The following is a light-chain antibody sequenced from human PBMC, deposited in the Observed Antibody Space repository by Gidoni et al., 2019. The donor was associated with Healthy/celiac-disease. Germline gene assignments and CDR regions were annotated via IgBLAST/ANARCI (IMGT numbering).Light chain of an antibody. CDR1: QSISSY. Sequence: DIQMTQSPSSLSASVGDRVTIPCRASQSISSYLNWYQQKPGKAPKLLIYAASSLQSGVPSRFSGSGSGTDFTLTISSLQPEDFATYYCQQSYSTPLFGGGTKVVIK. J-gene: IGKJ4*01. CDR2: AAS. CDR3: QQSYSTPL. V-gene: IGKV1-39*01.